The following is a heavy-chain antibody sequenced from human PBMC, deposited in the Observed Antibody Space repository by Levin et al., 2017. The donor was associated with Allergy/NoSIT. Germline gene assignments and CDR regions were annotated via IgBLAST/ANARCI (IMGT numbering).Heavy chain of an antibody. CDR3: ARGYSGYDPGHDAFDI. Sequence: GGSLRLSCAASGFTFSSYGMHWVRQAPGKGLEWVAVIWYDGSNKYYADSVKGRFTISRDNSKNTLYLQMNSLRAEDTAVYYCARGYSGYDPGHDAFDIWGQGTMVTVSS. V-gene: IGHV3-33*01. D-gene: IGHD5-12*01. J-gene: IGHJ3*02. CDR2: IWYDGSNK. CDR1: GFTFSSYG.